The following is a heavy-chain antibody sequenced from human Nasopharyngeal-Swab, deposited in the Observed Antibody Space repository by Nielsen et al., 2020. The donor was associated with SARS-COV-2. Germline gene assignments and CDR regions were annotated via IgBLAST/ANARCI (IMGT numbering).Heavy chain of an antibody. Sequence: SVEGSCKASGGTFSSYAISWVRQAPGQGLEWMGGIIPIFGTANYAQKFQGRVTITADESTSTAYMELSSLRSEDTAVYYCARDLRSPKGYWGQGTLVTVSS. CDR3: ARDLRSPKGY. J-gene: IGHJ4*02. CDR1: GGTFSSYA. CDR2: IIPIFGTA. D-gene: IGHD5/OR15-5a*01. V-gene: IGHV1-69*13.